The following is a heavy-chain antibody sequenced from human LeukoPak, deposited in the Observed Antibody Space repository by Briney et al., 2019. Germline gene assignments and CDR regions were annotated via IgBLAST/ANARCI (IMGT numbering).Heavy chain of an antibody. D-gene: IGHD7-27*01. CDR3: ARDSGPADY. CDR1: GDSISSDSYY. Sequence: TLSLTCTVSGDSISSDSYYWSWIRQPAGKGLEWIGRIYTSGSTNYNPSLKGRVTISVDTSKNQFSLEVSSVTAADTAVYYCARDSGPADYWGQGTLVTVSS. J-gene: IGHJ4*02. CDR2: IYTSGST. V-gene: IGHV4-61*02.